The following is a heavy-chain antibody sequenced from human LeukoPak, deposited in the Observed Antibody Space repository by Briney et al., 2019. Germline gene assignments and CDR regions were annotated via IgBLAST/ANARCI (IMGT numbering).Heavy chain of an antibody. Sequence: PSQTLSLTCTVSGGSISSGSYYWSWIRQPAGXXXXXXXXXXXXXXTNYNPSLKSRVTISVDTSKNQFSLKLSSVTAADTAVYYCARGPARGYCSSTSCYYYGMDVWGQGTTVTVSS. CDR3: ARGPARGYCSSTSCYYYGMDV. V-gene: IGHV4-61*02. J-gene: IGHJ6*02. CDR1: GGSISSGSYY. CDR2: XXXXXXT. D-gene: IGHD2-2*01.